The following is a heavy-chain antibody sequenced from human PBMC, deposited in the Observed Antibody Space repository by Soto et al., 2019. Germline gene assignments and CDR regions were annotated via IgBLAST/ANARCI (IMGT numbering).Heavy chain of an antibody. CDR1: GFTFSSYA. CDR2: ISGSGGST. Sequence: EVQLLESGGGLVQPGGSLRLSCAASGFTFSSYAMSWVRQAPGKGLEWVSAISGSGGSTYYADSVKGRFTISRDNSKNTLYLQMNSLRAEDTAVYYCAKEVWDYSNLYYYYYMDVWGNGTTVTVSS. D-gene: IGHD4-4*01. J-gene: IGHJ6*03. CDR3: AKEVWDYSNLYYYYYMDV. V-gene: IGHV3-23*01.